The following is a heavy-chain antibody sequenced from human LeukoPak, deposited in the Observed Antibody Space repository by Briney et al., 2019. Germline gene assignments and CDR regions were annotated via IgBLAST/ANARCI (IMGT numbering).Heavy chain of an antibody. CDR3: ARDPYSGSYGDSYYYYMDV. D-gene: IGHD1-26*01. Sequence: SGGSLRLSCAASGFTFSSYNMNWVRQAPGKGLEWVSSITSTGTYTFYADSVKGRFTISRDNSKNSLYLQMISLRAEDTAIYYCARDPYSGSYGDSYYYYMDVWGKGTTVTVSS. V-gene: IGHV3-21*01. CDR1: GFTFSSYN. CDR2: ITSTGTYT. J-gene: IGHJ6*03.